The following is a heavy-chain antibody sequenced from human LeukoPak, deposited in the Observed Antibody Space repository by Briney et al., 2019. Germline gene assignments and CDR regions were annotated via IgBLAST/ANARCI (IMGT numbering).Heavy chain of an antibody. J-gene: IGHJ4*02. D-gene: IGHD6-19*01. V-gene: IGHV3-21*01. CDR2: ISSGSTYI. CDR1: GFTFSTYS. CDR3: ARGSGSGWSWGTNYFDS. Sequence: AGGSLRLSCAASGFTFSTYSINWVRQAPGKGLEWCSSISSGSTYIYYADSVKGRFTISRDNAKNSLSLQMNSLRADDTAVYYCARGSGSGWSWGTNYFDSWGQGSLVTVSS.